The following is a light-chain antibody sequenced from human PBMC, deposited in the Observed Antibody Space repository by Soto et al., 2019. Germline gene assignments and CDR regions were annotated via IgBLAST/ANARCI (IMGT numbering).Light chain of an antibody. V-gene: IGLV1-40*01. CDR1: SSNIGAGYD. CDR3: QSYDSSLSGGV. Sequence: QSVLTQPTSVSGAPGQRVTISCTGSSSNIGAGYDVHWYQQLPGTAPKLLIYGNSNRPSGVPDRFSGSKSGTSASLAITGLQAEDEAEYYCQSYDSSLSGGVFGGGTKLTVL. J-gene: IGLJ2*01. CDR2: GNS.